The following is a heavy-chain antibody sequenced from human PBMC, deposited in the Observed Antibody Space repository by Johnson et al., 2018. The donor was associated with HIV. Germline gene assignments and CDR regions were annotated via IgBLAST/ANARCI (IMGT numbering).Heavy chain of an antibody. D-gene: IGHD5-24*01. CDR3: ARDQYDRGDGAFDI. CDR2: LYSGGGT. V-gene: IGHV3-66*02. Sequence: VQLVESGGGLVQPGGSLRLSCAASGFTVSSNYMSWVRQAPGQGLEWVSVLYSGGGTYYADSVKGRFTISRDNSKNTLYLQMNSLRADDTAVYYCARDQYDRGDGAFDIWGQGTMVTVSS. CDR1: GFTVSSNY. J-gene: IGHJ3*02.